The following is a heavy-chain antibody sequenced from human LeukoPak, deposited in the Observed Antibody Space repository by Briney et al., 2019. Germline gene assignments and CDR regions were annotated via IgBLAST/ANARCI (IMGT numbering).Heavy chain of an antibody. Sequence: SETLSLTCTVSGGSIRSYYWTWIRQPPGKGLEWIGYIYYSGSTNYKPSLKSRVTISVDKSKNQFSLKLSSVTAADTAVYYCARDLINYDSSGYPNWFDPWGQGTLVTVSS. CDR3: ARDLINYDSSGYPNWFDP. CDR1: GGSIRSYY. CDR2: IYYSGST. V-gene: IGHV4-59*12. D-gene: IGHD3-22*01. J-gene: IGHJ5*02.